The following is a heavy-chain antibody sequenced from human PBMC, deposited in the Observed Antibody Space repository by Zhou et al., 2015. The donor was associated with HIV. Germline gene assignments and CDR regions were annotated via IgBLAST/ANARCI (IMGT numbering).Heavy chain of an antibody. V-gene: IGHV3-49*03. J-gene: IGHJ4*02. D-gene: IGHD3-16*02. CDR3: AKDPGPGMVTFGGLIGPYFFDN. Sequence: EVQLVESGGGLVQPGRSLRLSCTASGFTFGDYAMSWFRQAPGKGLEWVGFIRSKAYGGTTQYAASVKGRFTISRDDSKSIAYLQMNSLKTEDTATYYCAKDPGPGMVTFGGLIGPYFFDNWGQGTLVTVSS. CDR1: GFTFGDYA. CDR2: IRSKAYGGTT.